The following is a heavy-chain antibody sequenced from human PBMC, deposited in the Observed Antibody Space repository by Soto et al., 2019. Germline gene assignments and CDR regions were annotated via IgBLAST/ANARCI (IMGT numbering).Heavy chain of an antibody. J-gene: IGHJ4*02. CDR3: ANSRVSMIRGLIITPNY. Sequence: VQLLESGGGLVQPGVSLRLSCAASGFPFTGYAMRWVRQAPGKGLEWVSAISGHGDATFYADSVKGRFTISRDNSKNTLYLRMNSLRAEDTALYYCANSRVSMIRGLIITPNYWGQGTLVTVSS. V-gene: IGHV3-23*01. D-gene: IGHD3-10*01. CDR1: GFPFTGYA. CDR2: ISGHGDAT.